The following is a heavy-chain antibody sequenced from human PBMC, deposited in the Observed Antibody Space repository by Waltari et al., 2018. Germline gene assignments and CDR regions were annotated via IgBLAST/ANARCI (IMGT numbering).Heavy chain of an antibody. CDR3: ARDAGYSSSWSYYYYYYGMDV. D-gene: IGHD6-13*01. Sequence: QVQLVESGGGVVQPGRSLSLSCAASGFTFSSYGMHWVRQAPGKGLEWVAVIWYDGSNKYYAESVKGRFTISRDNSKNTLYLQMNSLRAEDTAVYYCARDAGYSSSWSYYYYYYGMDVWGQGTTVTVSS. V-gene: IGHV3-33*01. CDR2: IWYDGSNK. CDR1: GFTFSSYG. J-gene: IGHJ6*02.